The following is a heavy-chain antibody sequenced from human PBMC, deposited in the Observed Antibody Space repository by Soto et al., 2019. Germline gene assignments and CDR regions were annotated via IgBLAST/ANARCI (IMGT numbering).Heavy chain of an antibody. CDR3: ARFNGPLLDV. J-gene: IGHJ3*01. CDR1: GGSFSGYY. D-gene: IGHD2-8*01. CDR2: INHSGST. V-gene: IGHV4-34*01. Sequence: SETLSLTCAVYGGSFSGYYWSWIRQPPGKGLEWIGEINHSGSTNYNPSLKSRVTISVDTSKNQFSLKLSPVTAADTAVHYCARFNGPLLDVWGQGTMVTVSS.